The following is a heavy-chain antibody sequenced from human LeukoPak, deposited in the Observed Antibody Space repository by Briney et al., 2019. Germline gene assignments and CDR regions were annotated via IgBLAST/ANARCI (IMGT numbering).Heavy chain of an antibody. Sequence: GGSLRLSCAASGFTFSDYYMSWIRQAPGKGLEWVSYISSSGSTIYYADSVRGRFTISRDNAKNSLYLQMNSLRAEDTAVYYCARSYYGSGSYPYYYYGMDVWGQGTTVTVSS. J-gene: IGHJ6*02. CDR2: ISSSGSTI. CDR1: GFTFSDYY. CDR3: ARSYYGSGSYPYYYYGMDV. V-gene: IGHV3-11*01. D-gene: IGHD3-10*01.